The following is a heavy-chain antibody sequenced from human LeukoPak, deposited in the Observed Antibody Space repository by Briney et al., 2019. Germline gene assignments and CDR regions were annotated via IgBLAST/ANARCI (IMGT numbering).Heavy chain of an antibody. CDR3: ASGSRGYSYGYWFDP. J-gene: IGHJ5*02. CDR2: ISSSSSTI. D-gene: IGHD5-18*01. CDR1: GFTFSSYS. Sequence: GGSLRPSCAASGFTFSSYSMNWVRQAPGKGLEWVSYISSSSSTIYYADSVKGRFTISRDNAKNSLYLQMNSLRAEDTAVYYCASGSRGYSYGYWFDPWGQGTLVTVSS. V-gene: IGHV3-48*04.